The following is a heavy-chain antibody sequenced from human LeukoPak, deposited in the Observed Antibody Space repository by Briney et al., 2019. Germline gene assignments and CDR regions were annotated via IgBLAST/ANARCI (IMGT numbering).Heavy chain of an antibody. D-gene: IGHD6-13*01. V-gene: IGHV1-18*01. CDR2: ISAYNGNT. CDR3: ARDRKTGIAAE. Sequence: ASVKVSCKASGYTFTSYGISWVRQAPGQGLEWMGWISAYNGNTNYAQKLQGRVTMTTNTSTSTAYMELRGLRSDDTAVYYCARDRKTGIAAEWGQGTLVTVSS. CDR1: GYTFTSYG. J-gene: IGHJ4*02.